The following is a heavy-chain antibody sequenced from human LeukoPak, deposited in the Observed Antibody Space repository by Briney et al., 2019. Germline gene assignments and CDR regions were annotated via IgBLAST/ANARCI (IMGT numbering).Heavy chain of an antibody. D-gene: IGHD2-21*01. V-gene: IGHV3-48*03. CDR2: ISSNGKTI. CDR1: GFTFSTYE. Sequence: GGSLRLSCAASGFTFSTYEMNWVRQAPGKGLEWISYISSNGKTIYYSDSVKGRFTISRDNAKDSLYLQMNSLRAEDTAVYYCAALWSFDYWGQGTLVSVSS. J-gene: IGHJ4*02. CDR3: AALWSFDY.